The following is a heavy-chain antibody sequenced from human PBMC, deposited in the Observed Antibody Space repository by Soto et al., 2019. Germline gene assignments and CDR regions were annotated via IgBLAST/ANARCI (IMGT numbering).Heavy chain of an antibody. D-gene: IGHD6-6*01. Sequence: QVQLVQSGAEVKKPGASLRVSCKASGYTSTTYDINWVRQTPGQGLEWMGWVSPHSGSTGFAQKFQGRLTMTTNTTITTAYMDLISLRSDDSAVYFCARGGYSSSWEFDFWGQGTLVTVS. CDR3: ARGGYSSSWEFDF. CDR1: GYTSTTYD. CDR2: VSPHSGST. J-gene: IGHJ4*02. V-gene: IGHV1-8*01.